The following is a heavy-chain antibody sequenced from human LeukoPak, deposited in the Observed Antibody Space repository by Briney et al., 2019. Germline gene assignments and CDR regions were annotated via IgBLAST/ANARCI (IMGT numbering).Heavy chain of an antibody. J-gene: IGHJ6*03. CDR2: ISAYNGNT. CDR1: GYTFTSYG. D-gene: IGHD1-26*01. V-gene: IGHV1-18*01. Sequence: ASVKVSCKASGYTFTSYGISWVRQAPGQGLEWMGWISAYNGNTNYAQKLQGRVTMTTDTSTSTAYMELRSLRSDDTAVYYCARVITAGAPFSVYYYYYMDVWGKGTTVTVSS. CDR3: ARVITAGAPFSVYYYYYMDV.